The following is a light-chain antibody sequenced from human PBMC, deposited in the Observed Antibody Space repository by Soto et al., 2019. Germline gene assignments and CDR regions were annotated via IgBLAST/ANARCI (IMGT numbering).Light chain of an antibody. V-gene: IGKV3D-20*01. CDR2: DAS. Sequence: EIVLTQSPATLSLSPGERATLSCGASQSVSSSYFAWYQQQPGLAPRLLIYDASSRATGIPDRFSGSGSGTDFTLTISRLEPEDFAVYYCQQYGSSPFGGGTKVEIK. CDR3: QQYGSSP. CDR1: QSVSSSY. J-gene: IGKJ4*01.